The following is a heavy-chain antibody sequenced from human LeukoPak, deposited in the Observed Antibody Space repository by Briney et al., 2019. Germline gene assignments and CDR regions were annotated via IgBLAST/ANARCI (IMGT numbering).Heavy chain of an antibody. J-gene: IGHJ4*02. CDR1: GYTFTSFS. CDR3: ARGDWRWYFDY. Sequence: ASVKVSCKASGYTFTSFSINWVRQAPGQGLEWMGWISSYNGNTNYAQKLQGRVTMTTDTSTSTAYMELRSLRSDDTAVYYCARGDWRWYFDYWGQGTLVTVSS. V-gene: IGHV1-18*01. D-gene: IGHD2-8*02. CDR2: ISSYNGNT.